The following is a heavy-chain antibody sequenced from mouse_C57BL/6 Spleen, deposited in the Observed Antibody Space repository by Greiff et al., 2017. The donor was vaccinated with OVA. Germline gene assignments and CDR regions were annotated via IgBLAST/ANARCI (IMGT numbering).Heavy chain of an antibody. CDR2: IYPGDGDT. J-gene: IGHJ3*01. CDR1: GYAFSSSW. D-gene: IGHD4-1*01. V-gene: IGHV1-82*01. Sequence: QVQLKESGPELVKPGASVKISCKASGYAFSSSWMNWVKQRPGKGLEWIGRIYPGDGDTNYNGKFKGKATLTADKSSSTAYMQLSSLTSEDSAVYFCATNWDVAWFAYWGQGTLVTVSA. CDR3: ATNWDVAWFAY.